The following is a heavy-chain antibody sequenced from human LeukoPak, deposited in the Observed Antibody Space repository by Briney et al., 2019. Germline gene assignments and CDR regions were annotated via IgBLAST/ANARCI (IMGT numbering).Heavy chain of an antibody. D-gene: IGHD3-22*01. Sequence: SETLSLTCAVSGDFISSGGFSWNWIRQPPGKGLEWIGYIYHSGSTFYNPSPKSRVTISVDRSKNQFSLKLTSVTAADTAVYYCATLGEYYDSSGYYYNWGQGTLVTVSS. CDR2: IYHSGST. V-gene: IGHV4-30-2*01. J-gene: IGHJ4*02. CDR3: ATLGEYYDSSGYYYN. CDR1: GDFISSGGFS.